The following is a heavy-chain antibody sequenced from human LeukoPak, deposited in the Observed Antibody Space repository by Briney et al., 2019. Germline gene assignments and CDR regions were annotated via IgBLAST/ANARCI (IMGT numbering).Heavy chain of an antibody. D-gene: IGHD3-10*01. CDR3: ARDDLPYYGSGRSSDY. J-gene: IGHJ4*02. V-gene: IGHV1-69*05. Sequence: SVKVSCKASGGTFSSYAISWVRQAPGQGLEWMGGIIPIFGTANYAQKFQGRVTITTDESTSTAYMELSSLRSEDTAVYYCARDDLPYYGSGRSSDYWGQGTLVTVSS. CDR2: IIPIFGTA. CDR1: GGTFSSYA.